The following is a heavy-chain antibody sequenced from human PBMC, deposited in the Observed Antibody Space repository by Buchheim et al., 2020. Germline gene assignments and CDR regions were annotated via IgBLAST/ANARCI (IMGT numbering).Heavy chain of an antibody. V-gene: IGHV3-7*01. J-gene: IGHJ4*02. CDR2: ITQDGSEK. CDR1: GLSFSSHW. CDR3: GVQGNY. Sequence: EIQVVESGGDLVQPGGSLTLSCATSGLSFSSHWMSWVRQAPGKGLEWVANITQDGSEKYYVDSVKDRFTISRDNAKNTLSLQMTSLRVEDTAVYYCGVQGNYWGQGT. D-gene: IGHD3-10*01.